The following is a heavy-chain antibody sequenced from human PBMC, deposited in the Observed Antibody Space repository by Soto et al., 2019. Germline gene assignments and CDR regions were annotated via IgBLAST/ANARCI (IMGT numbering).Heavy chain of an antibody. V-gene: IGHV5-51*01. CDR3: ARQAAAGKYYYAMDV. CDR1: GYSFTTYW. Sequence: GESLKISCKGSGYSFTTYWIGWVRQMPGKGLEGMVIIYPGDSDTRYSPSFQGQVTISADKFINTTYLRWSSLKASDTAIYYCARQAAAGKYYYAMDVWGQGTTVTVSS. D-gene: IGHD6-13*01. J-gene: IGHJ6*02. CDR2: IYPGDSDT.